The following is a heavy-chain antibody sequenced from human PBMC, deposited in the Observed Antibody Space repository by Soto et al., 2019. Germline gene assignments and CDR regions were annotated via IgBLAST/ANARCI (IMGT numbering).Heavy chain of an antibody. Sequence: ASVKVSCKASGYTFTGYYMHWVRQAPGQGLEWMGWINPNSGGTNYAQKFQGWVTMTRDTSISTVYMELSSLRSEDTAVYYCARRVTMVRGVISYYYMDVWGKGTTVTVSS. CDR1: GYTFTGYY. V-gene: IGHV1-2*04. J-gene: IGHJ6*03. CDR3: ARRVTMVRGVISYYYMDV. D-gene: IGHD3-10*01. CDR2: INPNSGGT.